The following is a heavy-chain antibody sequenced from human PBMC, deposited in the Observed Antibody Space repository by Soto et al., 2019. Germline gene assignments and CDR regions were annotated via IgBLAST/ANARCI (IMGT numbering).Heavy chain of an antibody. D-gene: IGHD1-26*01. CDR3: ARGVGSSPPRY. J-gene: IGHJ4*02. V-gene: IGHV4-38-2*02. CDR1: GYSISRGYH. Sequence: SETLSLTCTVSGYSISRGYHWGWIRQPPGKGLEWIGTIHYSGSPYYNPSLRSRVTISADTSKNQISLKLTSPTAADTAVYYCARGVGSSPPRYWGRGTLVTVSS. CDR2: IHYSGSP.